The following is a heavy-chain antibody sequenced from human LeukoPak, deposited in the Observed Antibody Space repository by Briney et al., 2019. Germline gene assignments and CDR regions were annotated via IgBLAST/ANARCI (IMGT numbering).Heavy chain of an antibody. D-gene: IGHD2-2*01. CDR1: GFTFSSYS. CDR3: ASPKDYCSSTSCYSYYYYYMDV. J-gene: IGHJ6*03. Sequence: GGSLRLSCAASGFTFSSYSMNWVRQAPGKGLEWASSISSSSSYIYYADSVKGRFTISRDNAKNSLYLQMNSLRAEDTAVYYCASPKDYCSSTSCYSYYYYYMDVWGKGTTVTVSS. V-gene: IGHV3-21*01. CDR2: ISSSSSYI.